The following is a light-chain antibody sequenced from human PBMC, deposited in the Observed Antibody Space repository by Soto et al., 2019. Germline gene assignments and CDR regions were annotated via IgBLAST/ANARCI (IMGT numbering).Light chain of an antibody. J-gene: IGLJ2*01. Sequence: QSVLTQPPSASGTPGQRVTISCSGSSSNIGANIVNWYQQFPGTATKLLIYSNDQRPSGVPDRFSASKSGTSASLAISGLQPEDEAQYYWAAWEDSLIGLGVVFGGGTKLTVL. CDR1: SSNIGANI. CDR2: SND. CDR3: AAWEDSLIGLGVV. V-gene: IGLV1-44*01.